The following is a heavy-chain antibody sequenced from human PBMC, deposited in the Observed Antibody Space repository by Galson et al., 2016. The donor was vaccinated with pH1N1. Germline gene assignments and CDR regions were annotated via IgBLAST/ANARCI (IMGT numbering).Heavy chain of an antibody. V-gene: IGHV4-30-4*08. CDR3: ARGRDYDILTGSSYYFDY. CDR2: IYHSGNT. CDR1: GDFISSGAYF. Sequence: TLSLTCAVSGDFISSGAYFWSWIRQPPGKGLEWIGYIYHSGNTFYNPSLKSRVTISLDTSKTQFSLKLSSVTATDTAIYYCARGRDYDILTGSSYYFDYWGQGTLVTVSS. D-gene: IGHD3-9*01. J-gene: IGHJ4*02.